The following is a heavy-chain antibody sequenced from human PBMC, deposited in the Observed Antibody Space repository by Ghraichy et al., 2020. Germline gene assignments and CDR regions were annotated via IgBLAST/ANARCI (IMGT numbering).Heavy chain of an antibody. J-gene: IGHJ6*02. CDR1: GFTFSGYS. V-gene: IGHV3-48*02. CDR2: ISSSGRNI. CDR3: ARGSAVVRFYYYAGLDV. Sequence: GESLNISCVGSGFTFSGYSMNWVRQSPGKGLEWVSHISSSGRNIFYADSVKGRFNISRDNAKNSLSLQMNSLRDEDTAVYYCARGSAVVRFYYYAGLDVWGQGTTVTVSS. D-gene: IGHD4-23*01.